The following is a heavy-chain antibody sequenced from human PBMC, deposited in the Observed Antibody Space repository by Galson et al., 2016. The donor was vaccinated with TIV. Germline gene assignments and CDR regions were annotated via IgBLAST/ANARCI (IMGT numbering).Heavy chain of an antibody. CDR2: IDWDGDK. CDR3: ARISGYYDSSGHYIPRSFDY. D-gene: IGHD3-22*01. V-gene: IGHV2-70*11. CDR1: GFSLSASGMC. Sequence: PALVKPTQTLTLTCTFSGFSLSASGMCVTWIRQPPGKALEWLARIDWDGDKSYTSSLKTRLTISKDTSKNQVVLTMTNMDPVDTATYYCARISGYYDSSGHYIPRSFDYWGQGTLVTVSS. J-gene: IGHJ4*02.